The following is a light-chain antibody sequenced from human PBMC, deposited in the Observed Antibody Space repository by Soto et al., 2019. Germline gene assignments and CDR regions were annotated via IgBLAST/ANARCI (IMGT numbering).Light chain of an antibody. Sequence: DIVMTQSPDSLAVSLGERATINCKSSQSVLYSSNNRNYLAWYQQKPGQPPKLLIYWASTRESGVPDRFSGSGSGTDFNLTISSLQAEDVAVYYCQQYYNALYTFGQGTKLEIK. CDR1: QSVLYSSNNRNY. J-gene: IGKJ2*01. CDR2: WAS. CDR3: QQYYNALYT. V-gene: IGKV4-1*01.